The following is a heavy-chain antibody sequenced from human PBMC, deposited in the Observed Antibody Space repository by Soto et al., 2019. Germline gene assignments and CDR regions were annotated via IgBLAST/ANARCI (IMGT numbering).Heavy chain of an antibody. V-gene: IGHV1-69*13. CDR3: ARDPLSSFAVDV. J-gene: IGHJ6*02. D-gene: IGHD3-10*02. CDR1: GDTFSSYA. Sequence: SVKVSCKASGDTFSSYAISWVRQAPGKGLEWMGKIIPTFGRTNYAQKFQGRLTISADDSTSTAYMELSSLLSEDTAVYYCARDPLSSFAVDVWGQGTTVTVSS. CDR2: IIPTFGRT.